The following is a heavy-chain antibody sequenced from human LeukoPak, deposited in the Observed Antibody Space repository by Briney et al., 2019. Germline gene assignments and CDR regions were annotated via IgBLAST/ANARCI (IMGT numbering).Heavy chain of an antibody. Sequence: SSVKVSCKASGYTFTSYGISWVRQAPGQGLEWMGWISAYNGNTNYAQKLQGRVTMTTDTSTSTAYMELRSLRSDDTAVYYCARGLGPTTPPPSDDYWGQGTLVTVSS. CDR3: ARGLGPTTPPPSDDY. CDR1: GYTFTSYG. J-gene: IGHJ4*02. D-gene: IGHD4-11*01. V-gene: IGHV1-18*01. CDR2: ISAYNGNT.